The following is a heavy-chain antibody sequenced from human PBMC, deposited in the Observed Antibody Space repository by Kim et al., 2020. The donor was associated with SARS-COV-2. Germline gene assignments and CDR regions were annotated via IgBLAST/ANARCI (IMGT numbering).Heavy chain of an antibody. J-gene: IGHJ6*02. Sequence: GGSLRLSCTASGFTFGDYAMSWFRQAPGKGLEWVGFIRSKAYGGTTEYAASVKGRFTISRDDSKSIAYLQMNSLKTEDTAVYYCTRDRVSNFVGATSWGRFYYYGMDVWGQGTTVTVSS. D-gene: IGHD1-26*01. CDR1: GFTFGDYA. V-gene: IGHV3-49*03. CDR2: IRSKAYGGTT. CDR3: TRDRVSNFVGATSWGRFYYYGMDV.